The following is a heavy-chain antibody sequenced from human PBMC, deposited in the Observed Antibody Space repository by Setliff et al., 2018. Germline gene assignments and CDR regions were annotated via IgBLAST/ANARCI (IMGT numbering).Heavy chain of an antibody. Sequence: LRLSCAASGFTFSTHSMNWVRQAPGKGLEWVSSISRSSTYIYYADSMKGRFTISRDNAKNSLYLQMNSLRAEDTAVYYCARDLEITIFGVPDYWGQGTLVTVSS. J-gene: IGHJ4*02. D-gene: IGHD3-3*01. V-gene: IGHV3-21*01. CDR1: GFTFSTHS. CDR3: ARDLEITIFGVPDY. CDR2: ISRSSTYI.